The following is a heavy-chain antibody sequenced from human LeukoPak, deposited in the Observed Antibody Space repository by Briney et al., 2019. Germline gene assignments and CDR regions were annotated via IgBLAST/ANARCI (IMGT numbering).Heavy chain of an antibody. Sequence: PSETLSLTCAVYGGSFSGYYWSWIRQPPGKGLEWIGEINHSGSTNYNPSLKSRVTISVDTSKNQFSLKLSSVTAADTAVYYCARGVVGAGPYYFGYWGQGTLVTVSS. V-gene: IGHV4-34*01. CDR1: GGSFSGYY. J-gene: IGHJ4*02. CDR2: INHSGST. CDR3: ARGVVGAGPYYFGY. D-gene: IGHD3-10*01.